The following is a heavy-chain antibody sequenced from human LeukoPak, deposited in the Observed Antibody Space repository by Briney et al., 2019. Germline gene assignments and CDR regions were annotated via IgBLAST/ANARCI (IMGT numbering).Heavy chain of an antibody. Sequence: GGSLRLSCAASGFTFSSYAMSWVCQAPGKGLEWVSAISGSGGSIYYADSVKGRFTISRDNSKNTLYLRMNSLRAEDTAVYYCAKGTNWNYYFDYWGQGTLVTVSS. CDR2: ISGSGGSI. V-gene: IGHV3-23*01. D-gene: IGHD1-7*01. CDR1: GFTFSSYA. J-gene: IGHJ4*02. CDR3: AKGTNWNYYFDY.